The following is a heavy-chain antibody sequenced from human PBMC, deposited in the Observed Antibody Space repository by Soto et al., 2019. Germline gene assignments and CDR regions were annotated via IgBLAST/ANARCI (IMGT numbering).Heavy chain of an antibody. V-gene: IGHV3-30*18. D-gene: IGHD3-16*01. CDR1: GFTFRNYV. CDR3: TKGRATPRNY. Sequence: QVQLVESGGGVVQPGRSLSLSCAASGFTFRNYVMHWVRQAPGKGLEWVAVISSDGSNKYYADSVKGRLTISRDNSKNTLYLQMNSLRIEDTAVYYCTKGRATPRNYWGQGTLVTLSS. CDR2: ISSDGSNK. J-gene: IGHJ4*02.